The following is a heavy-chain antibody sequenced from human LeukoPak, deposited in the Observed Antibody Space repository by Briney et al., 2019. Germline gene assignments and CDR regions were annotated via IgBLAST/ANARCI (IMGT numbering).Heavy chain of an antibody. J-gene: IGHJ6*02. Sequence: ASVKVSCKASGYTFTSYYLHGVRQAPGQGLEWMGIINPSGGSTSYAQKFQGRVTMTRDTSTSTVYMELSSLRSEDTAVYYCARDMTPRHANIVATCLSCPGYYYYGMDVWGQGTTVTVSS. V-gene: IGHV1-46*01. CDR3: ARDMTPRHANIVATCLSCPGYYYYGMDV. CDR2: INPSGGST. CDR1: GYTFTSYY. D-gene: IGHD5-12*01.